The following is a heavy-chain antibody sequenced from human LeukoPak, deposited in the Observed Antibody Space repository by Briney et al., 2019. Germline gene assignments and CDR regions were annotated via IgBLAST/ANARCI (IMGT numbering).Heavy chain of an antibody. V-gene: IGHV4-39*01. CDR3: ARSDTAMVRWDYYYGMDV. D-gene: IGHD5-18*01. CDR2: IYYSGNT. CDR1: GVSISSTTFY. J-gene: IGHJ6*02. Sequence: SETLSPTCTVSGVSISSTTFYWGWIRQPPGKGLGWIGSIYYSGNTYYNPSLKSRLTISVDTSKNQFSLMLSSVTAADTAVYYCARSDTAMVRWDYYYGMDVWGQGTTVTVS.